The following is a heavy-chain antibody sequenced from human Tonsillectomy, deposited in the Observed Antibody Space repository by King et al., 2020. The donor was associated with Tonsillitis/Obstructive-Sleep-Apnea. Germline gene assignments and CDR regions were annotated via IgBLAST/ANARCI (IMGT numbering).Heavy chain of an antibody. Sequence: VQLVESGGGLVQPGRSLRLSCAASGFTFDDYAVHWVRQAPGKGLEWVSGISWDSNNIGYADSVKGRFTISRDNAKNSLYLQMNSLRAEDTALYYCAKAPGPIVVVAVADPANSFYYSMDVWGKGTPVTVSS. CDR1: GFTFDDYA. J-gene: IGHJ6*03. CDR3: AKAPGPIVVVAVADPANSFYYSMDV. D-gene: IGHD1-26*01. CDR2: ISWDSNNI. V-gene: IGHV3-9*01.